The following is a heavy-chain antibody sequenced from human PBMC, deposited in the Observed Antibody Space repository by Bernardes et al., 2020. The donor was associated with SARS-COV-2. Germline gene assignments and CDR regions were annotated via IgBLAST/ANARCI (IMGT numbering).Heavy chain of an antibody. CDR1: GFTFSSYS. Sequence: GGSLRLSCAASGFTFSSYSMNWVRQAPGKGLEWVSSISSSSSYIYYADSVKGRFTISRDNAKNSLYLQMNSLRAEDTAVYYCARDSTALRDAFDIWGQGTMVTVSS. CDR3: ARDSTALRDAFDI. D-gene: IGHD3-3*02. V-gene: IGHV3-21*01. J-gene: IGHJ3*02. CDR2: ISSSSSYI.